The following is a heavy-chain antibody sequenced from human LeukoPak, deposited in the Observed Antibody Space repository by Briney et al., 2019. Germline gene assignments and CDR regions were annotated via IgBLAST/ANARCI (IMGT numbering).Heavy chain of an antibody. V-gene: IGHV4-4*07. CDR2: IYTSGST. CDR1: GGSISSYY. J-gene: IGHJ6*03. D-gene: IGHD2-2*01. CDR3: ARDEVVVVPAAMVDYYYYYMDV. Sequence: SETLSLTCTVSGGSISSYYWSWIRQPAGKGLEWIGRIYTSGSTNYNPSLKSRVTMSVDTSKNQLSLKLSSVTAADTAVYYCARDEVVVVPAAMVDYYYYYMDVWGKGTTVTVSS.